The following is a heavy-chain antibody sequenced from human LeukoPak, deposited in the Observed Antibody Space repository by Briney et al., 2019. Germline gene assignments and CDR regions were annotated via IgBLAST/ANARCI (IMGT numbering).Heavy chain of an antibody. CDR2: IYHSGST. D-gene: IGHD3-16*01. CDR1: DYSISSGYY. Sequence: SETLSLTCTVSDYSISSGYYWGWIRQPPGKTLEWIGSIYHSGSTYSNPSLQSRVTISVDTSKNQFSLKLSSVTAADTAVYYCTRHEDSDYQLYWGQGTLVTVSS. V-gene: IGHV4-38-2*02. J-gene: IGHJ4*02. CDR3: TRHEDSDYQLY.